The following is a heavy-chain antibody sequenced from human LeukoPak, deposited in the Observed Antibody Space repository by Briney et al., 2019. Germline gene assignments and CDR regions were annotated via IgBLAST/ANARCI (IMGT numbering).Heavy chain of an antibody. CDR3: ADFGGGRGN. Sequence: GGSLRLSCAASGFTFRSYSMNWVREAPGKGLEWVSYISSSSSTIYYADSVKGRFTISRDNAKNSLYLQMNSLRAEDAAVYYCADFGGGRGNWGQGTLVTVSS. D-gene: IGHD3-16*01. J-gene: IGHJ4*02. CDR2: ISSSSSTI. CDR1: GFTFRSYS. V-gene: IGHV3-48*01.